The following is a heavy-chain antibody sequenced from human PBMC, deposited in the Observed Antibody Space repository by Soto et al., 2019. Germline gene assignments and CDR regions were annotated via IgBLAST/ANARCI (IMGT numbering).Heavy chain of an antibody. D-gene: IGHD2-2*01. V-gene: IGHV4-39*01. Sequence: PSETLSLTCTVSGGSISSSSYYWGWIRQPPGKGLEWIGSIYYSGSTYYNPSLKSRVTISVDTSKNQFSLKLSSVTAADTAVYYCAVVVVPAATRGYYYYGMDVWGQGTTVT. CDR1: GGSISSSSYY. CDR3: AVVVVPAATRGYYYYGMDV. J-gene: IGHJ6*02. CDR2: IYYSGST.